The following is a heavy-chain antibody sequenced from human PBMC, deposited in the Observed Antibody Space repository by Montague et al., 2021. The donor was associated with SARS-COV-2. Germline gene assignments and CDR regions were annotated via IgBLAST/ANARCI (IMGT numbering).Heavy chain of an antibody. Sequence: SETLSLTCTVSGGSISSYYWSWIRQPPGRALEWIGYIYYSGSTNYNPSLKSRVTISVDTSKNQSSLKLSSVTAADTAVYYCARGKEGYTSSWYLDYWGQGTLVTVSS. V-gene: IGHV4-59*08. CDR2: IYYSGST. D-gene: IGHD6-13*01. CDR3: ARGKEGYTSSWYLDY. CDR1: GGSISSYY. J-gene: IGHJ4*02.